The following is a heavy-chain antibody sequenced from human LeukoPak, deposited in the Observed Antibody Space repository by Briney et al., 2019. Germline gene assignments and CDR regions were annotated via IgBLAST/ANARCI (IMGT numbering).Heavy chain of an antibody. V-gene: IGHV3-74*03. CDR1: GFTFSSYW. CDR2: INSDGSSI. D-gene: IGHD3-10*01. Sequence: GGSLRLSCAASGFTFSSYWMHWVRQAPGKGLVWVSRINSDGSSIMYADSVKGRFTISRDNARNTLYLQINSLRAEDTAVYYCAKDDILLWFGDWGQGTLVTVSS. J-gene: IGHJ4*02. CDR3: AKDDILLWFGD.